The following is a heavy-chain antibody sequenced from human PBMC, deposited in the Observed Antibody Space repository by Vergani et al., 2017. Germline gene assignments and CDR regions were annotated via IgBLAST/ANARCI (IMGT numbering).Heavy chain of an antibody. D-gene: IGHD6-19*01. CDR3: ARGIIAVAGTFPLDY. Sequence: QVQLVQSGAEVKKPGASVKVSCKASGYTFTGYYMHWVRQAPGQELEWMGWINPNSGGTNYAQKFQGRVTMTRDTSISTAYMELSRLRSDDTAVYYCARGIIAVAGTFPLDYWGQGTLVTVSS. CDR2: INPNSGGT. V-gene: IGHV1-2*02. J-gene: IGHJ4*02. CDR1: GYTFTGYY.